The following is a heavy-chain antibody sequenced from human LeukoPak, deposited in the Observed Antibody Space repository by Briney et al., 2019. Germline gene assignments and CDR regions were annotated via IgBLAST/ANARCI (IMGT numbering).Heavy chain of an antibody. Sequence: SETLSLTCAVYGGSFSGYSWSWIRQPPGKGLEWIGEINHSGSTNYNPSLKSRVTISVDTSKNQFSLKLSSVTAADTAVYYCARKYSSSSPFDYWGQGTLVTVSS. D-gene: IGHD6-6*01. CDR3: ARKYSSSSPFDY. CDR2: INHSGST. CDR1: GGSFSGYS. V-gene: IGHV4-34*01. J-gene: IGHJ4*02.